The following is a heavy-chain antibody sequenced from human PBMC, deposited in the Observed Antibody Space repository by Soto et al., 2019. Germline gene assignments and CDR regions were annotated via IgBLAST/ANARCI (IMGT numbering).Heavy chain of an antibody. V-gene: IGHV1-69*06. J-gene: IGHJ4*02. Sequence: SVKVSCKASGGTFSSYAISWVRQAPGQGLEWMGGIIPIFGTANYAQKFQGRVTITADKSTSTAYMGLSSLRSEDTAVYYCASGVVVTAISTYFDYWGQGTLVTVSS. CDR3: ASGVVVTAISTYFDY. CDR2: IIPIFGTA. CDR1: GGTFSSYA. D-gene: IGHD2-21*02.